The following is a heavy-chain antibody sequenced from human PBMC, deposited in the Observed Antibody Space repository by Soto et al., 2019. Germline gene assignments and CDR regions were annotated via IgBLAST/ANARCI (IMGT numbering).Heavy chain of an antibody. CDR1: GGSFSGYY. J-gene: IGHJ6*02. CDR3: ARTTYYYDSSGYYHGTQRSTGMDV. Sequence: PSETLSLTCAVYGGSFSGYYWSWIRQPPGKGLEWIGEINHSGSTNYNPSLKSRVTISVDTSKNQFSLKLSSVTAADTAVYYCARTTYYYDSSGYYHGTQRSTGMDVWCQGTKETISS. V-gene: IGHV4-34*01. CDR2: INHSGST. D-gene: IGHD3-22*01.